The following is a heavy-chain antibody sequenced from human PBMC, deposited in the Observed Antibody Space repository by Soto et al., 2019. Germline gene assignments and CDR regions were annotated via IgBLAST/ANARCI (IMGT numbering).Heavy chain of an antibody. CDR3: ARGRLGFDRSRWYYFDY. D-gene: IGHD3-16*01. J-gene: IGHJ4*02. Sequence: GKSLRLSYAASGFTFWNHDRSWFRQAPGKGLEWVSAISARGDGPYYTESVRGRFTISRDNSKNTLYLQMNSLRVEDTAVYYCARGRLGFDRSRWYYFDYWGQGT. V-gene: IGHV3-23*01. CDR2: ISARGDGP. CDR1: GFTFWNHD.